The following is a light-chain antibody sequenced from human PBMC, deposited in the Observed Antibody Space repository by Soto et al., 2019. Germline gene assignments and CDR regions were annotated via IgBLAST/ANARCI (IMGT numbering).Light chain of an antibody. CDR2: GAS. CDR1: QSVSSN. CDR3: QQYNNWPPIT. V-gene: IGKV3-15*01. Sequence: EIVMTQSPATLSVSPGERATLSCRASQSVSSNLAWYQQKPGQAPRLLIYGASTRATGIPARFSGSGSGTEFTLTISSQQSEDFAVYYCQQYNNWPPITVGQGTRREIK. J-gene: IGKJ5*01.